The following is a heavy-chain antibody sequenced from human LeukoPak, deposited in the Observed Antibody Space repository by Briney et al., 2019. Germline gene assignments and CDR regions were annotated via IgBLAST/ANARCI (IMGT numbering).Heavy chain of an antibody. CDR2: IIPIFGTA. CDR3: ARRASTRYSSSPKNYYYYYMDV. J-gene: IGHJ6*03. V-gene: IGHV1-69*05. CDR1: GGTFSSYA. D-gene: IGHD6-6*01. Sequence: SVKVSCKASGGTFSSYAIIWVRQAPGQGLEWMGGIIPIFGTANYAQKFQGRVTITTDESTSTAYMELSSLRSEDTAVYYCARRASTRYSSSPKNYYYYYMDVWGKGTTVTVSS.